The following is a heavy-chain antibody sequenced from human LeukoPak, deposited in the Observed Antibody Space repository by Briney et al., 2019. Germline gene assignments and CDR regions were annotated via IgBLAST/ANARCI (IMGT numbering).Heavy chain of an antibody. J-gene: IGHJ6*03. CDR1: GGTFSSYA. CDR3: ARKAFGVYCSSTSCPDFYMDV. D-gene: IGHD2-2*01. CDR2: IIPIFGTA. Sequence: GSSVKVSCKASGGTFSSYAISWVRQAPGQGLEWMGGIIPIFGTANYAQKFQGRVTITADESTSTAYMELSSLRSEDTAVYYCARKAFGVYCSSTSCPDFYMDVWGKGTTVTVSS. V-gene: IGHV1-69*01.